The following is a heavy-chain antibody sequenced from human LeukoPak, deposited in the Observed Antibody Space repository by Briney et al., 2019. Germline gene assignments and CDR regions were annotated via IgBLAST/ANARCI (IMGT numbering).Heavy chain of an antibody. D-gene: IGHD6-6*01. CDR3: ARGEYNYYMDV. J-gene: IGHJ6*03. CDR1: GGSFSGYY. V-gene: IGHV4-34*01. Sequence: KPSETLSLTCAVYGGSFSGYYWSWIRQPPGEGLEWIGEINHSGSTNYNPSLKSRVTISVDTSKNQFSLKLSSVTAADTAVYYCARGEYNYYMDVWGKGTTVTVSS. CDR2: INHSGST.